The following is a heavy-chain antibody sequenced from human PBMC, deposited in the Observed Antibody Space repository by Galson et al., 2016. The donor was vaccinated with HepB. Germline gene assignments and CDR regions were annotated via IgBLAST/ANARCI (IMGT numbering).Heavy chain of an antibody. V-gene: IGHV2-70*01. CDR2: IDWDDDT. J-gene: IGHJ4*02. Sequence: PALVKPTQTLTLTCTFSGFSLSTNGMCVSWIRQPPGKALEWLALIDWDDDTYYSPSLKTRLTISKDTSKNQVVLTMTNMDPVDTATYYCARIDSSGWFVLDYWGQGTLVTVSS. D-gene: IGHD6-19*01. CDR1: GFSLSTNGMC. CDR3: ARIDSSGWFVLDY.